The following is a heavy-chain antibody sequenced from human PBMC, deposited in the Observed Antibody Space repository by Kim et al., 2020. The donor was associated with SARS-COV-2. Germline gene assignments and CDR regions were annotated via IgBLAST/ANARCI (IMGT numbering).Heavy chain of an antibody. Sequence: KGRFTISRDNSKNTLYLQMNSLRAEDTAVYYCAKDIIGYSSGRPLGAFDIWVQGTMVTVSS. J-gene: IGHJ3*02. D-gene: IGHD6-19*01. CDR3: AKDIIGYSSGRPLGAFDI. V-gene: IGHV3-23*01.